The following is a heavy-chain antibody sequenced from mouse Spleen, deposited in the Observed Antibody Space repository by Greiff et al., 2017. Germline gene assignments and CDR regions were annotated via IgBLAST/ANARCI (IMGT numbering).Heavy chain of an antibody. CDR2: INPNYGTT. Sequence: EVKVVESGPELVKPGASVKISCKASGYSFTDHNMNWVKQSNGKSLEWIGVINPNYGTTSYNQKFKGKATLTVDQSSSTAYMQLNSLTSEDSAVYYCARWTMVAHYAMDYWGQGTSVTVSS. D-gene: IGHD1-3*01. V-gene: IGHV1-39*01. CDR1: GYSFTDHN. J-gene: IGHJ4*01. CDR3: ARWTMVAHYAMDY.